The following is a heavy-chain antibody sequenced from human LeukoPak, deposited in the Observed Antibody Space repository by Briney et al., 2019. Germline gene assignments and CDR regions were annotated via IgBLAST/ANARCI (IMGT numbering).Heavy chain of an antibody. CDR2: INHSGST. D-gene: IGHD3-10*01. CDR1: GGSISSYY. J-gene: IGHJ5*02. Sequence: SETLSLTCTVSGGSISSYYWSWIRQPPGKGLGWIGEINHSGSTNYNPSLKSRVTISVDTSKNQFSLKLSSVTAADTAVYYCARGLMVRGVIWSYNWFDPWGQGTLVTVSS. CDR3: ARGLMVRGVIWSYNWFDP. V-gene: IGHV4-34*01.